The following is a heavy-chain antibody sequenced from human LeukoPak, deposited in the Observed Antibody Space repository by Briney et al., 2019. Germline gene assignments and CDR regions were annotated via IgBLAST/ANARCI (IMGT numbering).Heavy chain of an antibody. D-gene: IGHD3-22*01. CDR1: GYTFTSYD. V-gene: IGHV1-8*01. Sequence: GASVKASCKASGYTFTSYDINWVRQATGQGLEWMGWMNPNSGITGYAQKFQDRVTMTRNTSISTAYMELSSLRSDDTAVYYCARGDYDSGRYYITWGQGTLVTVSS. CDR3: ARGDYDSGRYYIT. J-gene: IGHJ4*02. CDR2: MNPNSGIT.